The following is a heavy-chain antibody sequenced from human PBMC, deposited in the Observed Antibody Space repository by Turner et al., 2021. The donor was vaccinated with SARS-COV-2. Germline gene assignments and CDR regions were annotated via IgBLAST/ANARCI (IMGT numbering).Heavy chain of an antibody. J-gene: IGHJ4*02. CDR3: ARGELWSFSSYDN. CDR1: GYIFINYY. Sequence: QVQLVQSGAEVKKPGASVKVSCKASGYIFINYYIHWVRQAPGQGLEWVGIINPSGGGTRYAQKFRGRVTMTRDTSTSTVYMELSSLRSEDTAVYYCARGELWSFSSYDNWGQGTLVTVSS. D-gene: IGHD3-10*01. V-gene: IGHV1-46*03. CDR2: INPSGGGT.